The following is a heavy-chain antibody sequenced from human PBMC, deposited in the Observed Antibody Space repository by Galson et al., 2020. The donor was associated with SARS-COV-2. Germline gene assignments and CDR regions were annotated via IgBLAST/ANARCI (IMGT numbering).Heavy chain of an antibody. CDR3: ARDSREWILDY. CDR1: GYTFNFYG. J-gene: IGHJ4*02. CDR2: ISAYNGNT. V-gene: IGHV1-18*01. Sequence: ASVKVSCEASGYTFNFYGITWVRQAPGQGLEWMGWISAYNGNTNYAQNLQGRVTMTTDTSTSTAYMELRSLTSDDTAVYYCARDSREWILDYWGQGTLVTVSS. D-gene: IGHD5-18*01.